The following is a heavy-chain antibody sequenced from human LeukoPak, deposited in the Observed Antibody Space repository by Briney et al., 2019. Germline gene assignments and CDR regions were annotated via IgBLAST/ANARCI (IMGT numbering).Heavy chain of an antibody. J-gene: IGHJ4*02. D-gene: IGHD2-15*01. V-gene: IGHV1-69*02. CDR1: GGTFSSYT. CDR3: ARGYCSGGSCYSLDY. Sequence: SMKVSCKASGGTFSSYTISWVRQAPGQGLEGMGRIIPTLAIANYAQKFQGRGTITADKSTRKAYMELSSLRSEDTAVYYCARGYCSGGSCYSLDYWGQGTLVTVSS. CDR2: IIPTLAIA.